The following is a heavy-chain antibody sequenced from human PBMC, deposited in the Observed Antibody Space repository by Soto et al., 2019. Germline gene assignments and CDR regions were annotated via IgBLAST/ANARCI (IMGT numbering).Heavy chain of an antibody. V-gene: IGHV3-23*01. CDR3: ARLDTIFGSWFQH. CDR1: GLTFSSYA. Sequence: GGSLRLSCAASGLTFSSYAMSWVRQAPGKGLEWVSAISGSGGSTYYADSVKGRFTISRDNSKNTLYLQMNSLRAEDTAVYYCARLDTIFGSWFQHWGQGTLVTVSS. J-gene: IGHJ1*01. CDR2: ISGSGGST. D-gene: IGHD3-3*01.